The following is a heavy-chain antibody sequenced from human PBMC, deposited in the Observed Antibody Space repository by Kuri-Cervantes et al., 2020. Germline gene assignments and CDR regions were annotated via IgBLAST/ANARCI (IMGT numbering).Heavy chain of an antibody. J-gene: IGHJ6*02. Sequence: GESLKISCAASGFTFSIYALHWVRQAPGKGLEWVAIISDGGGNAYYADSVKGRFTISRDNAKNTLYLQMNSLRAEDTAVYYCARDPFAIAAWGDYYYGMDVWGQGTTVTVSS. CDR1: GFTFSIYA. D-gene: IGHD6-6*01. V-gene: IGHV3-30-3*01. CDR2: ISDGGGNA. CDR3: ARDPFAIAAWGDYYYGMDV.